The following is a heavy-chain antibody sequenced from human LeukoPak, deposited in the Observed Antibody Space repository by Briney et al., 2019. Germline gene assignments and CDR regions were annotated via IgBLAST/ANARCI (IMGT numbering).Heavy chain of an antibody. CDR1: EFTFSRNY. CDR2: IFSNGDT. D-gene: IGHD5-24*01. V-gene: IGHV3-53*01. J-gene: IGHJ4*02. CDR3: TRDQMNY. Sequence: GGSLRLSCTASEFTFSRNYMLWVRQAPGKGLEWVSLIFSNGDTHYADSVKGRFTISRDTSKNTVSLQLNSLRVEDTAMYYCTRDQMNYWGQGTLVTVSS.